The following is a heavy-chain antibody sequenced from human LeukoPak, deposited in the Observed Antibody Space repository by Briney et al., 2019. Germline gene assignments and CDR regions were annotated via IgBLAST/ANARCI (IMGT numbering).Heavy chain of an antibody. CDR2: IYGGGST. J-gene: IGHJ4*02. D-gene: IGHD2-15*01. V-gene: IGHV3-53*01. Sequence: GGSLRLSCAASGFTVSSNYMSWVRQAPGKGLEWVSVIYGGGSTYYADSVKGRFTMSRDNSKNTLYLQMNSLRAEDTAVYCCARIPLRYCSGGSCWGVFDYWGQGTLVTVSS. CDR1: GFTVSSNY. CDR3: ARIPLRYCSGGSCWGVFDY.